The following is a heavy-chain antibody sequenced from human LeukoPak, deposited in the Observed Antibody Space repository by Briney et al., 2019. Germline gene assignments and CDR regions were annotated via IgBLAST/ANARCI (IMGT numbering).Heavy chain of an antibody. CDR1: GYTFTGYY. J-gene: IGHJ5*02. Sequence: GASVKVSCKASGYTFTGYYMHWVRQAPGQGLEWMGWINPNSGGTNYAQKFQGRVTMTRDTSISTAYMELSRLRSDDTAVYYCAREGGNDYGNWFDPWGQGTLVTVSS. D-gene: IGHD4-17*01. CDR2: INPNSGGT. V-gene: IGHV1-2*02. CDR3: AREGGNDYGNWFDP.